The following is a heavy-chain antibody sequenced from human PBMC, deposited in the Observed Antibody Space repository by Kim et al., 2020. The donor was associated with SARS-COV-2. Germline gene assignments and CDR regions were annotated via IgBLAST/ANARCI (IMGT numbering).Heavy chain of an antibody. D-gene: IGHD2-15*01. CDR2: VFHSGGT. V-gene: IGHV4-38-2*02. CDR1: GYSISSGYY. J-gene: IGHJ4*02. CDR3: ARVVGGFRGYLDF. Sequence: SETLSRTCTVAGYSISSGYYWGWIRQPPGKGLESVGSVFHSGGTSSDPSLKSRVTMSVDTSKNQFSLNLSSVTAADTAVYYCARVVGGFRGYLDFWGQGILVTVSS.